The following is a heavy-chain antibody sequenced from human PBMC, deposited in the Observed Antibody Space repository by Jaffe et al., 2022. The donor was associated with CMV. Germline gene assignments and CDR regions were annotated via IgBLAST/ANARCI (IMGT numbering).Heavy chain of an antibody. CDR1: GFTFSSYA. J-gene: IGHJ6*03. V-gene: IGHV3-64D*06. CDR2: ISSNGGST. Sequence: EVQLVESGGGLVQPGGSLRLSCSASGFTFSSYAMHWVRQAPGKGLEYVSAISSNGGSTYYADSVKGRFTISRDNSKNTLYLQMSSLRAEDTAVYYCVKSPKDFWSGYPPDMDVWGKGTTVTVSS. D-gene: IGHD3-3*01. CDR3: VKSPKDFWSGYPPDMDV.